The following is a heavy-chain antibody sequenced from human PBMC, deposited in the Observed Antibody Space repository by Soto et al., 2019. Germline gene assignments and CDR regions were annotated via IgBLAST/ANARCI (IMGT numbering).Heavy chain of an antibody. V-gene: IGHV4-59*01. J-gene: IGHJ4*02. CDR1: GGSISSYY. CDR2: IYYSGST. CDR3: ARATGYSSSWAESTYYFDY. D-gene: IGHD6-13*01. Sequence: SETLSLTCTVSGGSISSYYWSWIRQPPGKGLEWIGYIYYSGSTNYNPSLKSRVTISVDTSKNQFSLKLSSVTVADTAVYYCARATGYSSSWAESTYYFDYWGQGTLVTVSS.